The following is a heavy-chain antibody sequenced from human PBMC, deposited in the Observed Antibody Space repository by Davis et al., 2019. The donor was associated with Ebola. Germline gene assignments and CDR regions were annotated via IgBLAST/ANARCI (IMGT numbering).Heavy chain of an antibody. J-gene: IGHJ6*02. CDR3: GGYTINYYYGMDV. D-gene: IGHD5-18*01. CDR2: ISSSGIST. CDR1: GLTFSSFA. V-gene: IGHV3-23*01. Sequence: GGSLRLSCAASGLTFSSFAMSWVRQAPGKGLEWVSSISSSGISTYYADSVKGRFTISRDDSKNTLYLEMNSLGAEDTAVYYCGGYTINYYYGMDVWGQGTTVTVSS.